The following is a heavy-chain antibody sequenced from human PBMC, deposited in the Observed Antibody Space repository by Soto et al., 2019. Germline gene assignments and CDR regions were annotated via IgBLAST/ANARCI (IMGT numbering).Heavy chain of an antibody. CDR3: AKDHISREPLPDMDV. D-gene: IGHD1-26*01. V-gene: IGHV3-30*18. Sequence: GGSLRLSCAASGFTFSSYGMHWVRQAPGKGLEWVAVISYDGSNKYYADSVKGRFTISRDDSKNTQYLQMNSLRAADTAVYYCAKDHISREPLPDMDVWGKGTTVTVSS. CDR1: GFTFSSYG. CDR2: ISYDGSNK. J-gene: IGHJ6*03.